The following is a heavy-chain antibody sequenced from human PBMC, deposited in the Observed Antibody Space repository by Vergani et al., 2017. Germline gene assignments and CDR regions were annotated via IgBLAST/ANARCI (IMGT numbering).Heavy chain of an antibody. CDR3: ARGWVRGWYGELGY. D-gene: IGHD3-10*01. CDR2: IIPIFGTT. J-gene: IGHJ4*02. Sequence: QGQLAQSGAEVKKPGSSVKVSCKASGGTFSSNSISCVRQAPGQGLEWMGRIIPIFGTTSYAQKFQGRVTILADESTSTAYMELSSLRSEDTAVYYCARGWVRGWYGELGYWGQGTLVTVSS. V-gene: IGHV1-69*13. CDR1: GGTFSSNS.